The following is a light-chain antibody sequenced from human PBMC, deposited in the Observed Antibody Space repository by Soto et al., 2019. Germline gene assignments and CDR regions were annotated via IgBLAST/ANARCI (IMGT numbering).Light chain of an antibody. CDR1: QSISSW. Sequence: IHMTQSSSTLSASVGYRVTITCRASQSISSWLAWYQQKPGKAPKLLIYDASSLESGVPSRFSGSGYGTEFNLTISSLQPDDFATYYCQQYNSYPLTFGGGTKVDIK. CDR2: DAS. CDR3: QQYNSYPLT. J-gene: IGKJ4*01. V-gene: IGKV1-5*01.